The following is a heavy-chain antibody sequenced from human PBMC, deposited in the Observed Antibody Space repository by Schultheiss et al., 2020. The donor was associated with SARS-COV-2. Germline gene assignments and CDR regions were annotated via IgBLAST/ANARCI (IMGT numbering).Heavy chain of an antibody. CDR3: ARASGSYWYNWFDP. J-gene: IGHJ5*02. V-gene: IGHV4-38-2*01. D-gene: IGHD1-26*01. CDR1: GYSISSGYY. Sequence: LSLPCAVSGYSISSGYYWGWIRQPPGKGLEWIGEINHSGSTNYNPSLKSRVTISVDTSKNQFSLKLSSVTAADTAVYYCARASGSYWYNWFDPWGQGTLVTVSS. CDR2: INHSGST.